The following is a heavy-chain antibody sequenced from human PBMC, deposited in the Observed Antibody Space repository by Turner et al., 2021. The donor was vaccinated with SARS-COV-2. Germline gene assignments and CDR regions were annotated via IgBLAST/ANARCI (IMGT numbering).Heavy chain of an antibody. J-gene: IGHJ4*02. V-gene: IGHV3-21*01. CDR1: GIPFRSHS. CDR3: ETQAHGNIDGPWDF. CDR2: ISDSGIQT. Sequence: EVQLVESGGGLFEPGGSLSLSCAASGIPFRSHSMNWVRQAPGKGLEWVSSISDSGIQTYYADSMKGRFIIARDNAKNTLYLQMDGLRVEDTAVYFCETQAHGNIDGPWDFWGPGTLVSVSS. D-gene: IGHD3-16*02.